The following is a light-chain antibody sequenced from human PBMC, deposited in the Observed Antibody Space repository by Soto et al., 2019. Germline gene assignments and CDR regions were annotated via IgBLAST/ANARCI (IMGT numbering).Light chain of an antibody. CDR3: GSYTSTNSYV. Sequence: SVLTQPASVSGSPGQSITIPCTGTSSDVGYYNHVSWYQQHPGKAPRLMIYEVTNRPSRVSDRFSGSKSGNTASLTISGLQAEDEADYYCGSYTSTNSYVFGTGTKLTVL. CDR2: EVT. CDR1: SSDVGYYNH. V-gene: IGLV2-14*01. J-gene: IGLJ1*01.